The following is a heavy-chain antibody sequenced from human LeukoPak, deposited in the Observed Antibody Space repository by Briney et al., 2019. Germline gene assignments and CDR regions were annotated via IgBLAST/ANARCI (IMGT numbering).Heavy chain of an antibody. D-gene: IGHD3-10*01. J-gene: IGHJ5*02. CDR3: ARATGSGSSWFDP. CDR1: GGTFSSYA. Sequence: SVKVSCKASGGTFSSYAISWVRQAPGQGLEWMGGIIPIFGTANYALKFQGRVTITADESTSTAYMELSSLRSEDTAVYYCARATGSGSSWFDPWGQGTLVTVSS. V-gene: IGHV1-69*13. CDR2: IIPIFGTA.